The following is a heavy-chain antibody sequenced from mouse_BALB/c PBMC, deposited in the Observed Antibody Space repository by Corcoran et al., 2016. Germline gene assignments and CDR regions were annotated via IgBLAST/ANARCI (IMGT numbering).Heavy chain of an antibody. J-gene: IGHJ4*01. CDR3: ARDYGSSSYAMDY. CDR1: GYTFTSYV. V-gene: IGHV1S136*01. D-gene: IGHD1-1*01. Sequence: EVQLQQSGPELVKPGASVKMSCKASGYTFTSYVMHWVKQKPGQGREWIGYINPYNDGTKYNEKFKGKATLTSDKSSSTAYMELSSLTSEDSAVYYCARDYGSSSYAMDYWGQGTSVTVSS. CDR2: INPYNDGT.